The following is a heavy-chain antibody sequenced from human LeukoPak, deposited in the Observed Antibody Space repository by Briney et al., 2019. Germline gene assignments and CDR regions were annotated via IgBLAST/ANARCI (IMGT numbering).Heavy chain of an antibody. V-gene: IGHV5-51*01. CDR2: IYPGDSDT. CDR3: ARRMAQQLVIDY. CDR1: GYSFTSYW. J-gene: IGHJ4*02. Sequence: GGSLRLSCKGSGYSFTSYWIGWVRQMPGKGLEWMGIIYPGDSDTRYSPSFQGQVTISADKSISTAYLQWSSLKASDTAMYYCARRMAQQLVIDYWGQGTLVTVSS. D-gene: IGHD6-13*01.